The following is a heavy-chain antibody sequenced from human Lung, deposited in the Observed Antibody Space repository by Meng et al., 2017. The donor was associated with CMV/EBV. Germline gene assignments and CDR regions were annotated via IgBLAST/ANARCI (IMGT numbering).Heavy chain of an antibody. CDR3: ARGFLSFVRVFDY. CDR1: GGCVSGYY. J-gene: IGHJ4*02. D-gene: IGHD2/OR15-2a*01. V-gene: IGHV4-34*01. CDR2: SNHSGSA. Sequence: VQARQWRSGLLTPSATLSLTCAVYGGCVSGYYWSWIRQPPGQGLEWIGESNHSGSANYNPSLKSRVTISVYTAKNQFSLKLSSVTAADTAVYYCARGFLSFVRVFDYWGQGTLVTVSS.